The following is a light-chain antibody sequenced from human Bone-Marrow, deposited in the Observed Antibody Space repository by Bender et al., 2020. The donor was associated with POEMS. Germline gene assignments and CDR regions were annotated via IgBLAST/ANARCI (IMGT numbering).Light chain of an antibody. J-gene: IGLJ2*01. CDR2: VNSDGSH. CDR3: QAWDTSSVV. V-gene: IGLV4-69*01. CDR1: RGHSSYA. Sequence: QLVLTQSPSASASLGASVKLTCTLSRGHSSYAIAWHQQQPEKGPRYLMKVNSDGSHRKGDGIPDRFSGSSSGAERYLTISSLQSEDEADYYCQAWDTSSVVFGGGTKLTVL.